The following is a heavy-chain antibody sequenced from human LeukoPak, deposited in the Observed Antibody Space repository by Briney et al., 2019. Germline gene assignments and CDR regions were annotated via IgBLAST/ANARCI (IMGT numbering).Heavy chain of an antibody. D-gene: IGHD6-13*01. Sequence: ASMKVSCKSSGFTFTGHYIHWVRQAPGQGLEWMGRIIPILGIANYAQKFQGRVTITADKSTSTAYMELSSLRSEDTAVYYCALTSSSWYNNAFDIWDQGTMVTVSS. CDR3: ALTSSSWYNNAFDI. CDR1: GFTFTGHY. CDR2: IIPILGIA. V-gene: IGHV1-69*02. J-gene: IGHJ3*02.